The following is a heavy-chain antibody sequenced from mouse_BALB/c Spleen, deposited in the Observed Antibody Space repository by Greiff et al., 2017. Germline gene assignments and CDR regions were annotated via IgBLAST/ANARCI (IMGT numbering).Heavy chain of an antibody. Sequence: EVKLVESGGGLVQPGGSRKLSCAASGFTFSSFGMHWVRQAPEKGLEWVAYISSGSSTIYYADTVKGRFTISRDNPKNTLFLQMTSLRSEDTAMYYCARNGNYSYYLDYWGQGTTLTVSS. CDR1: GFTFSSFG. CDR3: ARNGNYSYYLDY. CDR2: ISSGSSTI. V-gene: IGHV5-17*02. J-gene: IGHJ2*01. D-gene: IGHD2-1*01.